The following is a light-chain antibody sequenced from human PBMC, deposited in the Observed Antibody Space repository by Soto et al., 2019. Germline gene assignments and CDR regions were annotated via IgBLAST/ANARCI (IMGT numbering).Light chain of an antibody. J-gene: IGKJ1*01. CDR2: GTS. Sequence: EIVLTQSPGTLSLSPGEGAALSCRASQSVSSSYLAWYQQKPGQAPRLLIYGTSTRATGIPDRFSGSGSGTDFTLTSRRLEPEDFAVYYCQQYGSSPQTFGQGTKVEIK. CDR1: QSVSSSY. CDR3: QQYGSSPQT. V-gene: IGKV3-20*01.